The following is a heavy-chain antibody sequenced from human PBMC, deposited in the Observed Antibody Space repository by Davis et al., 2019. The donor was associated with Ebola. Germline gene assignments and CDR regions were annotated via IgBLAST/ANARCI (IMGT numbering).Heavy chain of an antibody. J-gene: IGHJ4*02. CDR1: GFTFNSYA. Sequence: PGGSLRLSCAASGFTFNSYAMTWVRQAPGKGLEWVSSISGSGENTYYADSVKGRFTISRDNARNTMYLQMNSLRAEDTAVYSCARAGNYYFWGQGTLVTVSS. V-gene: IGHV3-23*01. CDR3: ARAGNYYF. D-gene: IGHD1-7*01. CDR2: ISGSGENT.